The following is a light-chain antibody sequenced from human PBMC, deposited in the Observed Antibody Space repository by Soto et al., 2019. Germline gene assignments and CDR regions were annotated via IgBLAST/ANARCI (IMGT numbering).Light chain of an antibody. CDR3: LQTYNTPWT. Sequence: DIQMTQSPSSLSASVGDRVTITCRASQSIGIYLSWYQQKPGKAPDLLIYAASSLQSGVPSRFSGSGSGTDFTLTVSSLQPEDFATYYCLQTYNTPWTFGQGTKVEIK. CDR2: AAS. CDR1: QSIGIY. J-gene: IGKJ1*01. V-gene: IGKV1-39*01.